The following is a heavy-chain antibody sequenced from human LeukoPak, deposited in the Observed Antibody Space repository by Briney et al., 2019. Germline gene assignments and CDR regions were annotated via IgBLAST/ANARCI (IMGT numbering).Heavy chain of an antibody. CDR3: ATVRGMITFGGVIPYYFDY. CDR2: FDPEDGET. CDR1: GYTLTELS. Sequence: ASVKVSCKVSGYTLTELSMHWVRQAPGKGLEWMGGFDPEDGETIYAQKFQGRVTMTEDTSTDTAYMELSCLRSEDTAVYYCATVRGMITFGGVIPYYFDYWGQGTLVTVSS. J-gene: IGHJ4*02. D-gene: IGHD3-16*02. V-gene: IGHV1-24*01.